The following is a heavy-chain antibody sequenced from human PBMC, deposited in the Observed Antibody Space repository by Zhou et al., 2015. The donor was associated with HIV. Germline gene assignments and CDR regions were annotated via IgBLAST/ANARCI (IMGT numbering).Heavy chain of an antibody. CDR2: IIPIFGTA. Sequence: QVQLVQSGAEVKKPGSSVKVSCKASGGTFSSYAISWVRQAPGQGLEWMGGIIPIFGTANYAQKFRARLTISVDKITDTAYMELSSLTSEDTAIYFCARSSVNHDDAFDLWGQGTNLIVSS. D-gene: IGHD1-14*01. CDR3: ARSSVNHDDAFDL. J-gene: IGHJ3*01. V-gene: IGHV1-69*06. CDR1: GGTFSSYA.